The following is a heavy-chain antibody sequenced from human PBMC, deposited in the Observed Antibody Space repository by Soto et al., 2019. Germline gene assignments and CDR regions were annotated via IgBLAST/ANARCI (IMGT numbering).Heavy chain of an antibody. CDR1: GFTFSAYS. J-gene: IGHJ4*02. Sequence: PGGSLRLSCAASGFTFSAYSMNWVRQAPGKGLEWVSFIGSTGSVTHYADSVMGRSTISRDNSKNTLYLQMNSLRAEDTAVYYCAKSTIAVAGTWNYWGQGTLVTVSS. D-gene: IGHD6-19*01. V-gene: IGHV3-48*01. CDR3: AKSTIAVAGTWNY. CDR2: IGSTGSVT.